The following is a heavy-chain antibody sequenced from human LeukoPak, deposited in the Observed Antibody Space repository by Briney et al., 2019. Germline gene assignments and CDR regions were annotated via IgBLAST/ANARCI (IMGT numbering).Heavy chain of an antibody. V-gene: IGHV1-46*04. CDR3: ARVSTQDPIYYGAGRYDY. D-gene: IGHD3-10*01. J-gene: IGHJ4*01. Sequence: ASVKVSCKASGYTFTSYYLHWVRQAPGQGLEWMGIINPSGGGISYAQKLQGRVTMTSDTSTSTVYMKLSSLRSEDTAVYFCARVSTQDPIYYGAGRYDYWGQGTLVTVSS. CDR2: INPSGGGI. CDR1: GYTFTSYY.